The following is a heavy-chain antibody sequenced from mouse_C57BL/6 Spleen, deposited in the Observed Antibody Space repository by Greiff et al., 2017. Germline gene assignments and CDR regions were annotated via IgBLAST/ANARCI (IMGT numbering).Heavy chain of an antibody. CDR3: AIGDYYGSSLEGAMDY. D-gene: IGHD1-1*01. CDR2: IYPGSGNT. Sequence: QVQLQQSGAELVRPGASVKLSCKASGYTFTDYYINWVKQRPGQGLEWIARIYPGSGNTYYNEKFKGKATLTAEKSSSTAYMQLSSLTSEGSAVYFCAIGDYYGSSLEGAMDYWGQGTSVTVSS. V-gene: IGHV1-76*01. CDR1: GYTFTDYY. J-gene: IGHJ4*01.